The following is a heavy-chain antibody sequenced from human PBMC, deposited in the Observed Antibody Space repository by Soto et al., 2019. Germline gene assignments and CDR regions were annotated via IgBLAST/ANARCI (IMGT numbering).Heavy chain of an antibody. V-gene: IGHV4-59*01. CDR1: GGSISSYY. CDR3: ARSQREGYSSSSAFDT. J-gene: IGHJ5*02. Sequence: SETLSLTCTVSGGSISSYYWSWIRQPPGKGLEWIGYIYYSGSTNYNPSLKSRVTISVDTSKNQFSLKLSSVTAADTAVYYCARSQREGYSSSSAFDTWGQGTLVTVS. D-gene: IGHD6-6*01. CDR2: IYYSGST.